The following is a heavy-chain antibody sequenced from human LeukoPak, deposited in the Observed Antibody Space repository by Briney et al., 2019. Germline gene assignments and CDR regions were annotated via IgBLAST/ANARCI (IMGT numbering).Heavy chain of an antibody. V-gene: IGHV4-30-4*01. CDR3: ARDCSGGSCYGAFDI. D-gene: IGHD2-15*01. CDR2: IYDSGST. CDR1: GASVRSGDYY. J-gene: IGHJ3*02. Sequence: PSETLSLTCTVSGASVRSGDYYWSWIRQPPGKGLEWIGYIYDSGSTYYNPSLKSRITISVDTPENRFSLKLSSVTATDTAVYYCARDCSGGSCYGAFDIWGQGTMVTVSS.